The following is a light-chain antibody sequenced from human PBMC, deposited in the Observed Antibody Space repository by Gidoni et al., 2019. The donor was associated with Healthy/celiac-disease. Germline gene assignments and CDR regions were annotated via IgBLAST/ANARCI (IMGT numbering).Light chain of an antibody. CDR3: NSRDSSGNHVV. Sequence: ELTQDPAVSVALGQTVRITCQGDSLRSYYASWYQQKPGQAPVLVIYGKNNRPSGIPDRFSGSSSGNTASLTITGAQAEDEADYYCNSRDSSGNHVVFGGGTKLTVL. CDR2: GKN. J-gene: IGLJ2*01. CDR1: SLRSYY. V-gene: IGLV3-19*01.